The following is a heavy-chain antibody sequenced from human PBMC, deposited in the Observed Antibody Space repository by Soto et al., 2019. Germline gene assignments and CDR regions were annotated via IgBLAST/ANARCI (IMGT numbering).Heavy chain of an antibody. D-gene: IGHD6-13*01. V-gene: IGHV1-18*01. CDR2: ISAYNGNT. CDR1: GYTFTSYG. CDR3: ARFMIGSSWYFDY. Sequence: QVQLVQSGAEVKKPGASVKVSCKASGYTFTSYGISWVRQAPGQGLEWMGWISAYNGNTIYAQKLQGRVTMTTDTATSIAYMELRRLRSDDTAVYYCARFMIGSSWYFDYWGQGTLVTVSS. J-gene: IGHJ4*02.